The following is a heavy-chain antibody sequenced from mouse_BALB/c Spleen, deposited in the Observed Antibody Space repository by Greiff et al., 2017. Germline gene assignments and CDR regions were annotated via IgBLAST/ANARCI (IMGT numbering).Heavy chain of an antibody. V-gene: IGHV1-5*01. D-gene: IGHD2-12*01. Sequence: EVQLQESGTVLARPGASVKMSCKVSGYSFTSYWMHWVKQRPGQGLEWIGAIYPGNSDTSYNQKFKGKAKLTAVTSASTAYMELSSLTNEDSAVYYCTGGIGFAYWGQGTLVTVSA. CDR1: GYSFTSYW. CDR3: TGGIGFAY. J-gene: IGHJ3*01. CDR2: IYPGNSDT.